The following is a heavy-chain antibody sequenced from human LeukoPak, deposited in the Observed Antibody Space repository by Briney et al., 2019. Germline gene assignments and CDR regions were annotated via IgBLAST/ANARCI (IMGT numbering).Heavy chain of an antibody. CDR2: MSSDGTNK. D-gene: IGHD2-15*01. V-gene: IGHV3-30*04. J-gene: IGHJ4*02. CDR3: AKDHSGSGRAFES. Sequence: PGRSLRLSCEASGFTFSTCGIHWVRQAPGKGLEWVALMSSDGTNKYYADSVKGRFTISRDSSKDTLYLQMSSLRPEDTALYYCAKDHSGSGRAFESWGQGTLVSVSS. CDR1: GFTFSTCG.